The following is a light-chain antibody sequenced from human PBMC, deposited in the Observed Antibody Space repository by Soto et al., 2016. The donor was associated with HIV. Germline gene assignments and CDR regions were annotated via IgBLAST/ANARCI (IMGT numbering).Light chain of an antibody. J-gene: IGKJ2*01. CDR1: QGIKNE. V-gene: IGKV1-6*01. CDR2: ATS. Sequence: AIQMTQSPSSLSASVGDRVTITCRASQGIKNELAWYQQKPGKVPKLLIYATSTLGSGVPSRFSGSAFGTDFTLTISSLQPEDSASYFCLQDYSYPYTFGLGDQVG. CDR3: LQDYSYPYT.